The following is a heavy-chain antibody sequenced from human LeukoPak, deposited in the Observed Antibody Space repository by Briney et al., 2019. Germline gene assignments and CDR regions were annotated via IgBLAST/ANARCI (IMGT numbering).Heavy chain of an antibody. J-gene: IGHJ4*02. CDR3: ARVSSIFGGTFDY. V-gene: IGHV4-61*02. D-gene: IGHD3-3*01. Sequence: PSETLSLTCTVSGGSISSGTYYWSWIRQPAGKGLEWLGRIYTSETTNYNPSLKSRVTISLDTSKNQFSLKLSSVTAADTAVYYCARVSSIFGGTFDYWGQGTLVTVSS. CDR1: GGSISSGTYY. CDR2: IYTSETT.